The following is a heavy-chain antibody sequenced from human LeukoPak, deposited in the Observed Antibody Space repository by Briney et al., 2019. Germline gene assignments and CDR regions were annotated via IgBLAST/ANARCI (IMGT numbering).Heavy chain of an antibody. CDR2: INHSGST. CDR1: GGSFSGYY. J-gene: IGHJ5*02. D-gene: IGHD6-19*01. CDR3: AKGAGPPWFDP. V-gene: IGHV4-34*01. Sequence: SETVSLTCAVYGGSFSGYYWSWIRQPPGKGLEWIGEINHSGSTNYNPSLKSRVTISIDTSRNQFSMNLNSVTAADTAVYYCAKGAGPPWFDPWGQGTLVTVSS.